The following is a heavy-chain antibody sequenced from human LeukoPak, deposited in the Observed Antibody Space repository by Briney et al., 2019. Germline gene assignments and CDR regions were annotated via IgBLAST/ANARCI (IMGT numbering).Heavy chain of an antibody. CDR3: AXDXGWXGSFRYYFDY. CDR1: GFTFSSYG. CDR2: LSYDGTDK. D-gene: IGHD1-26*01. J-gene: IGHJ4*02. Sequence: GGSLRPSCAASGFTFSSYGMHWVRQAPGKGLEWVAFLSYDGTDKYYADSVEGRFTISRDNSKNTLYLQMNSLRAEDTAVYYCAXDXGWXGSFRYYFDYWGQGTLXTVSS. V-gene: IGHV3-30*03.